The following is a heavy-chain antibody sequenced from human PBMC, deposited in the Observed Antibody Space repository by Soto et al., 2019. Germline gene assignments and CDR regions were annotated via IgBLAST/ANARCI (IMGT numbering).Heavy chain of an antibody. CDR1: GLTFNNDA. Sequence: EVQLLESGGGLVQPGGSLRLSCAASGLTFNNDAMNWDRQAPGKGLEWVSVISDNGDTTHYADSVKGRFTISRDNSKNTLYLQMNSLRAEDTAVYYCAKAPPMSLYSVYWAQGTLVTVSS. D-gene: IGHD3-10*02. V-gene: IGHV3-23*01. J-gene: IGHJ4*02. CDR3: AKAPPMSLYSVY. CDR2: ISDNGDTT.